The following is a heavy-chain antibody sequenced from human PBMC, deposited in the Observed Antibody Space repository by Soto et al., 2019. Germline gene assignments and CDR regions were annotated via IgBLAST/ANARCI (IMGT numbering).Heavy chain of an antibody. CDR1: GGTFSSYT. CDR3: ARDSATPFDY. D-gene: IGHD2-15*01. J-gene: IGHJ4*02. Sequence: QVQLVQSGAEVKKPGSSVKVSCKASGGTFSSYTISWVRQAPGQGLEWMGRIIPILGIANYAQKFQGRFTITADKSTSTAYMQLSSVRSEDTAVYYCARDSATPFDYWGQGTLVTVSS. CDR2: IIPILGIA. V-gene: IGHV1-69*08.